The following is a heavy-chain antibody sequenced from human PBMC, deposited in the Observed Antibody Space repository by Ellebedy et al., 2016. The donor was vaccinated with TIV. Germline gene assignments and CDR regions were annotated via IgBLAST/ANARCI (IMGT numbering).Heavy chain of an antibody. Sequence: AASVKVSCKASGYTFTSHNMNWVRQAPGQGLESLGWIDTNTGNPTYAQGFTGRFVFSLDTSVSTAYLQISSLKAEDTAIYYCARGGNGAWYIGDYWGQGTLVTVSS. CDR2: IDTNTGNP. V-gene: IGHV7-4-1*02. CDR3: ARGGNGAWYIGDY. D-gene: IGHD6-13*01. CDR1: GYTFTSHN. J-gene: IGHJ4*02.